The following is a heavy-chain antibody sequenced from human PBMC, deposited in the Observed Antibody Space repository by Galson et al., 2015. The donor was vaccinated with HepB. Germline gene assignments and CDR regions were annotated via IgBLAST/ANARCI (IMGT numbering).Heavy chain of an antibody. CDR2: IRSKASNYAT. V-gene: IGHV3-73*01. CDR3: TRLGDLSGYSSS. J-gene: IGHJ4*02. D-gene: IGHD6-13*01. Sequence: SLRLSCAASGFTFSGSAIHWVRQTSGKGLECVGHIRSKASNYATAYAASLNGRFTISRDDSKNTAYLHMKSLKTEDTAVYYCTRLGDLSGYSSSWGQGTLVTVAS. CDR1: GFTFSGSA.